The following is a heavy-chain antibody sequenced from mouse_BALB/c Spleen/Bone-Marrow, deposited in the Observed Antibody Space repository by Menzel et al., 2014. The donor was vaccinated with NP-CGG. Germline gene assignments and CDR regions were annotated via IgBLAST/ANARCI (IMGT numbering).Heavy chain of an antibody. D-gene: IGHD2-3*01. V-gene: IGHV3-8*02. CDR1: GDSITSGY. Sequence: EVKVVESGPSLVKPSQTLSLTCSVTGDSITSGYWNWIRKFPGNKLEYMGYISYSGSTYYSPSLKSRISITRDTSKNXYYLQLNSVTTEDTATCYCATYDGFYFDYWGQGTTLTVSS. CDR2: ISYSGST. J-gene: IGHJ2*01. CDR3: ATYDGFYFDY.